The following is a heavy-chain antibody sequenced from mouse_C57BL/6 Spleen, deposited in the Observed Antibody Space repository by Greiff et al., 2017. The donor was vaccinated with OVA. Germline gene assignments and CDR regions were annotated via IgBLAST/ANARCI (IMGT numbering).Heavy chain of an antibody. Sequence: QVQLQQSGPELVKPGASVKISCKASGYAFSSSWMNWVKQRPGKGLEWIGRIYPGDGDTNYNGKFKGKATLTADKSSSTAYMQLSSLTSEDSAVYFWAGGAAQATGYYFDYWGQGTTLTVSS. V-gene: IGHV1-82*01. CDR1: GYAFSSSW. J-gene: IGHJ2*01. CDR3: AGGAAQATGYYFDY. CDR2: IYPGDGDT. D-gene: IGHD3-2*02.